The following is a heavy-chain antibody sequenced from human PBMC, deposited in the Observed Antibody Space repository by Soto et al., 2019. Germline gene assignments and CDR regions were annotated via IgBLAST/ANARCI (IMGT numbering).Heavy chain of an antibody. CDR2: ISGSGGST. V-gene: IGHV3-23*01. D-gene: IGHD6-19*01. Sequence: VGSLRLSCAVSGFTVSNNYMSGVRQAPGKGLEWVAAISGSGGSTYYADSVKGRFTISRDNSKNTLYLQMNSLRAEDTAVYYCAKVPVAVAGTAGYFDYWGQGTLVTVSS. CDR1: GFTVSNNY. CDR3: AKVPVAVAGTAGYFDY. J-gene: IGHJ4*02.